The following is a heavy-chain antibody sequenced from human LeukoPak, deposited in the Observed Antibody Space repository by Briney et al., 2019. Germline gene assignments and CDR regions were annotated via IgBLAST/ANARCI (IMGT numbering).Heavy chain of an antibody. CDR3: AGGDRPYDAFDI. J-gene: IGHJ3*02. D-gene: IGHD4-17*01. Sequence: GGSLRLSCAASGFTFSSYSMNWVRQAPGKGLEWVSSISSSSSYIYYADSVKGRFTISRDNAKNSLYLQMNSLRAEDTAVYYCAGGDRPYDAFDIWGQGTMVTVSS. CDR1: GFTFSSYS. V-gene: IGHV3-21*01. CDR2: ISSSSSYI.